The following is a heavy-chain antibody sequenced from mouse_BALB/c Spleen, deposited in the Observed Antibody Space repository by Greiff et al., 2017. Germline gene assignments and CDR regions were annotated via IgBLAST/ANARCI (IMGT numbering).Heavy chain of an antibody. J-gene: IGHJ3*01. D-gene: IGHD2-4*01. V-gene: IGHV1-15*01. CDR1: GYTFTDYE. CDR3: MITTFAY. Sequence: VQLQQSGAELVRPGASVTLSCKASGYTFTDYEMHWVKQTPVHGLEWIGAIDPETGGTAYNQKFKGKATLTADKSSSTAYMELRSLTSEDSAVYYCMITTFAYWGQGTLVTVSA. CDR2: IDPETGGT.